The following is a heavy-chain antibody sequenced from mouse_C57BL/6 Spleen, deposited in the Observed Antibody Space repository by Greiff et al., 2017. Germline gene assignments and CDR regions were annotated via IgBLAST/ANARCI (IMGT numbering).Heavy chain of an antibody. CDR2: IYPGSGNT. CDR3: AREYSYFDY. J-gene: IGHJ2*01. CDR1: GYTFTDYY. V-gene: IGHV1-76*01. Sequence: QVQLQQSGAELVRPGASVKLSCKASGYTFTDYYINWVKQRPGQGLEWIARIYPGSGNTYYNEKFKGKATLTAEKSSSTAYMQLSSLTSEDSAVYFCAREYSYFDYWGQGTTLTVSS. D-gene: IGHD5-2*01.